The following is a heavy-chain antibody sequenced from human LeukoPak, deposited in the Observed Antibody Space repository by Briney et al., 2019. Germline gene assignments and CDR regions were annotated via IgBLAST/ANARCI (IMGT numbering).Heavy chain of an antibody. V-gene: IGHV4-34*01. J-gene: IGHJ4*02. CDR3: ARGVEWVSVHRQAYFDY. CDR2: INHSGST. D-gene: IGHD1-1*01. CDR1: GGSFSGYY. Sequence: SETLSLTCAAYGGSFSGYYWSWIRQPPGKGLEWIGEINHSGSTNYNPSLKSRVTISVDTSKNQFSLKLSSVTAADTAVYYCARGVEWVSVHRQAYFDYWGQGTLVTVSS.